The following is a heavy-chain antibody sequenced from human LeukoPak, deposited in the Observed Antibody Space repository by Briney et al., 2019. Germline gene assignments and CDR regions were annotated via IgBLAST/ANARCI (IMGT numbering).Heavy chain of an antibody. V-gene: IGHV4-4*07. CDR3: ARGVVVAPVEWFDP. CDR1: GGSISSYY. D-gene: IGHD2-15*01. CDR2: IYTSGST. J-gene: IGHJ5*02. Sequence: SETLSLTCTVSGGSISSYYWSWIRQPAGKGLEWIGRIYTSGSTNYNPSLKSRVTMSVDTSKNPFSLKLSSVTAADTAVYYCARGVVVAPVEWFDPWGQGTLVTVSS.